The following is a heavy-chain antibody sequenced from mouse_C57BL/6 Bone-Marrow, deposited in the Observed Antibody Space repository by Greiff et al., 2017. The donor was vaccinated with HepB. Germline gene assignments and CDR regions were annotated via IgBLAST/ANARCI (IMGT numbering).Heavy chain of an antibody. CDR2: IFPGSGST. J-gene: IGHJ3*01. Sequence: VQLQQSGPELVRPGASVKISCKAPGYTFTSHWMQWVRQRPGQGLEWIGEIFPGSGSTYYNEKFKGKATLTVDTSSSTAYMQLSSLTSEDSAVYFCARSYYYGSSYGAWFAYWGQGTLVTVSA. CDR1: GYTFTSHW. V-gene: IGHV1-56*01. CDR3: ARSYYYGSSYGAWFAY. D-gene: IGHD1-1*01.